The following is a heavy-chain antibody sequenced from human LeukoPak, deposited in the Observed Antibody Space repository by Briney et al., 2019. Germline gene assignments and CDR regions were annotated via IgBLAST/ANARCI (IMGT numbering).Heavy chain of an antibody. J-gene: IGHJ4*02. CDR1: GYTLTELS. Sequence: GASVKVSCKASGYTLTELSMHWVRQAPGKGLEWMGGCDPEDGETIYAQKFQGRVTMTEDTSTDTAYMELSSLRSEDTAVYYCATGDYYDSSGSRTPFGYWGQGTLVTVSS. CDR3: ATGDYYDSSGSRTPFGY. D-gene: IGHD3-22*01. V-gene: IGHV1-24*01. CDR2: CDPEDGET.